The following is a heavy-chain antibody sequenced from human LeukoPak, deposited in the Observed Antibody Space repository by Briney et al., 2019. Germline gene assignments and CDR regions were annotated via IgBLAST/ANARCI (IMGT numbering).Heavy chain of an antibody. V-gene: IGHV4-59*01. Sequence: SETLSLTCTVSGGSISTDYWSWIRQPPGKPLEWIGYIYNSGNTDYNPSLKSRVTISLDASKNQFSLNLTSVTAADTAVYYCAGEGRRMVRDWGQGTLVTVSS. CDR2: IYNSGNT. D-gene: IGHD3-10*01. CDR3: AGEGRRMVRD. CDR1: GGSISTDY. J-gene: IGHJ4*02.